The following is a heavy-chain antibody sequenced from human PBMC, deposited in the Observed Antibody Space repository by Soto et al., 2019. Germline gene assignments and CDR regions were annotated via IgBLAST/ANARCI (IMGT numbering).Heavy chain of an antibody. J-gene: IGHJ4*02. CDR1: GGTFSTYA. Sequence: QVQLVQSGAEVKKPESSVKVSCKAPGGTFSTYAISWVRQAPGQGLEWMGGIIPMFGTANYAQRFQDRVTIPAEESTNTVYMALTGLMSEDTAVSFCASGIQLGLRRINIGYAGWGQGTLVTVSS. V-gene: IGHV1-69*12. CDR2: IIPMFGTA. CDR3: ASGIQLGLRRINIGYAG. D-gene: IGHD5-12*01.